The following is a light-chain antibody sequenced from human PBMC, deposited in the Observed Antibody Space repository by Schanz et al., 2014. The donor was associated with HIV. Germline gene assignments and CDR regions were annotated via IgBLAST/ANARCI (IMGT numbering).Light chain of an antibody. J-gene: IGLJ3*02. CDR1: DSNTGSNP. CDR2: NTY. CDR3: ATWDPSLPPWV. Sequence: QSVLTQPPSASGTPGQRVTISWSGSDSNTGSNPANAQQHPPGAAPKLVIYNTYHRPSGVPDRFSGSQSGASASLAISGLQSEDEADFYCATWDPSLPPWVFGGGTKLTVL. V-gene: IGLV1-44*01.